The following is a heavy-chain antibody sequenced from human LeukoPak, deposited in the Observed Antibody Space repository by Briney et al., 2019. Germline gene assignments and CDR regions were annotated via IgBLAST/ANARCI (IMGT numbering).Heavy chain of an antibody. V-gene: IGHV3-74*01. CDR2: INSDGSGT. D-gene: IGHD6-19*01. CDR1: GFTFSSYW. J-gene: IGHJ4*02. CDR3: VRVPYSSGWDCFDY. Sequence: GGSLRLSCAASGFTFSSYWMHWVRQAPGKGLVWVSRINSDGSGTSYADSVKGRFTISRDNAKNTLYVQMNSLRAEDTAVYYCVRVPYSSGWDCFDYWGQGTLVTVSS.